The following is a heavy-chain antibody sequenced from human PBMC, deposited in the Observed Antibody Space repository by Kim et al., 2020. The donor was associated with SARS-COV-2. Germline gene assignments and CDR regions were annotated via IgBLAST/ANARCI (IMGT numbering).Heavy chain of an antibody. Sequence: SETLSLTCTVSGGSISSYYWSWIRQTPGKGLEWIGYIYYSGTTNYNSSLKSRVTISVDTSKNQFSLKLSSVTAADTAVYYCAREREGYTSGWYCDYWGQG. CDR2: IYYSGTT. V-gene: IGHV4-59*01. J-gene: IGHJ4*02. CDR3: AREREGYTSGWYCDY. D-gene: IGHD6-19*01. CDR1: GGSISSYY.